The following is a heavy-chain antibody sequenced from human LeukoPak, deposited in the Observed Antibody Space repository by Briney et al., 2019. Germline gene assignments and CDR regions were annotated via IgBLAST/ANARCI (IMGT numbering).Heavy chain of an antibody. CDR2: INHSGST. Sequence: SETLSLTCAVYGGSFSGYYWSWIRQPPGKGQEWIGEINHSGSTNYNPSLKSRVTISVDTSKNQFSLKLSSVTAADTAVYYCASRIVVVPAATDLSDMDVWGKGTTVTVSS. CDR3: ASRIVVVPAATDLSDMDV. D-gene: IGHD2-2*01. CDR1: GGSFSGYY. J-gene: IGHJ6*03. V-gene: IGHV4-34*01.